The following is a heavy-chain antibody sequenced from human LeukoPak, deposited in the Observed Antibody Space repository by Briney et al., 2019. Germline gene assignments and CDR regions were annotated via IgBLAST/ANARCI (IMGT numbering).Heavy chain of an antibody. CDR1: GGSISSGGYY. V-gene: IGHV4-31*03. CDR2: IYYSGST. D-gene: IGHD3-22*01. CDR3: ARSRDSSGYRNNWFDP. J-gene: IGHJ5*02. Sequence: SQTLSLTCTVSGGSISSGGYYWSWIRQHPGKGLEWIGYIYYSGSTYYNPSLKSRVTMSVDTSKNQFSLKLNSVTAADTAVYYCARSRDSSGYRNNWFDPWGQGTLVTVSS.